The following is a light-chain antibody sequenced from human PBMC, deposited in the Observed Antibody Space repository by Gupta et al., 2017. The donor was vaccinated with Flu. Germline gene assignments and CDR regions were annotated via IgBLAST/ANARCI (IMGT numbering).Light chain of an antibody. CDR2: NTS. J-gene: IGKJ4*01. CDR1: QSVTIS. V-gene: IGKV1-39*01. CDR3: RQTHKIPLS. Sequence: PSSLSASVGDRVTITCRASQSVTISLSWYQQRPGKALQLLIYNTSTLQDGVPSRFTASGSGTYFTLIIDSLKPEDSATHYCRQTHKIPLSFGGGTRVDI.